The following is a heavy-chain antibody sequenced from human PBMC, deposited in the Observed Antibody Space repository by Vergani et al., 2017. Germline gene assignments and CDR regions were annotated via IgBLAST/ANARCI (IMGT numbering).Heavy chain of an antibody. V-gene: IGHV1-69*01. CDR2: IIPIFGTA. CDR1: GGTFSSYA. Sequence: QVQLVQSGAEVKKPGSSVKVSCKASGGTFSSYAISWVRQAPGQGLERMGGIIPIFGTANYAQKFQGRVTITADESTSTAYMELSSLRSEDTAVYYCARDRLRQDGGPRAFDIWGQGTMVTVSS. J-gene: IGHJ3*02. D-gene: IGHD2-15*01. CDR3: ARDRLRQDGGPRAFDI.